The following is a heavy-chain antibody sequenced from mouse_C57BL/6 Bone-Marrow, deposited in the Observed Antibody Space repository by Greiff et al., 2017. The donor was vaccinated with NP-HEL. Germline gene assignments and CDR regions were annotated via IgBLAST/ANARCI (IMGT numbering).Heavy chain of an antibody. CDR3: ARSRNYYAFDY. J-gene: IGHJ2*01. V-gene: IGHV1-4*01. D-gene: IGHD1-1*01. CDR1: GYTFTSYT. Sequence: QVQLQQSGAELARPGASVKMSCKASGYTFTSYTMHWVQQRPGQGLEWIGYINPSSGYTKYNQKFKDKATLTADKSSSTAYMQLSSLTSEDSAVYYCARSRNYYAFDYWGQGTTLTVSA. CDR2: INPSSGYT.